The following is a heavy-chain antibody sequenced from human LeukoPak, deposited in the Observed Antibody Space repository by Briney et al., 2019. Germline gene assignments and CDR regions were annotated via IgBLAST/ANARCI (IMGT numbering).Heavy chain of an antibody. V-gene: IGHV3-7*01. CDR3: ARIPRTSRAY. CDR2: IKEDGSET. J-gene: IGHJ4*02. CDR1: GFTFGSYY. D-gene: IGHD2-2*01. Sequence: PGGSLRLSCAASGFTFGSYYMTWVRQAPGKGLEWVANIKEDGSETYYVDSVKGRFTIPRDNAKNSLYLQMNSLRAEDTAVYYCARIPRTSRAYWGQGTVVTVSS.